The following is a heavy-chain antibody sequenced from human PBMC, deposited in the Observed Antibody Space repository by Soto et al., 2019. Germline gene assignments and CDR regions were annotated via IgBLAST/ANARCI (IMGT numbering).Heavy chain of an antibody. Sequence: GESLKISCKGFGYCFTSYWIGWVRQMPGKGLEWMWIIHPDDSYIRYSPSFQGQVTISADRSISTTFLQWSSLKASDTAIYYCVRPDSTGYYEFWGQGTLVTVSS. J-gene: IGHJ4*02. CDR3: VRPDSTGYYEF. CDR2: IHPDDSYI. D-gene: IGHD3-9*01. V-gene: IGHV5-51*01. CDR1: GYCFTSYW.